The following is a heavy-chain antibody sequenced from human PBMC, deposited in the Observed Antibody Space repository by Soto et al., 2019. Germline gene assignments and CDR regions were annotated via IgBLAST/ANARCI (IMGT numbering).Heavy chain of an antibody. D-gene: IGHD3-22*01. V-gene: IGHV3-33*01. CDR1: GFTFSSYG. CDR3: AREPRVTIVLRGIFCGIDV. CDR2: IWYDGSNK. Sequence: GGSLRLSCAASGFTFSSYGMHWVRQAPGKGLEWVAVIWYDGSNKYYADSVKGRFTISRDNSKNTLYLQMNSLRAEDTAVYYCAREPRVTIVLRGIFCGIDVRGQGTTVTGFS. J-gene: IGHJ6*02.